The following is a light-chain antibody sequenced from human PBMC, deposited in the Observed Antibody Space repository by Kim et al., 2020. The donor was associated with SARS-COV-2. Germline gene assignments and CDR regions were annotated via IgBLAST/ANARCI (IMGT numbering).Light chain of an antibody. V-gene: IGLV1-44*01. J-gene: IGLJ3*02. CDR3: ASWDDSLSGWV. CDR1: NSDIGINT. CDR2: SNV. Sequence: QSVLTQPPSASGTPGQRVIISCSGSNSDIGINTVSWYQQLPGTTPKLLIYSNVQRPSGVPDRFSGSKSGTSASLAISGLQSEDEADYYCASWDDSLSGWVFGGGTKVTVL.